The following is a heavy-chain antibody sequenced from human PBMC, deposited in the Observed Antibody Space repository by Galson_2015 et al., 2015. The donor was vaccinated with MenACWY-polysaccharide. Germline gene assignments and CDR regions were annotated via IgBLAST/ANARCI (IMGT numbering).Heavy chain of an antibody. CDR2: TNQDGSVK. V-gene: IGHV3-7*01. CDR3: SNGGL. J-gene: IGHJ4*02. Sequence: SLRLSCAASGFTFSGHWMAWVRQAPGKGLEWVGNTNQDGSVKFYVDSVKGRFTISRDNAKNSLYLQMDNLRPGDSAVYYCSNGGLWGKGTPVTVSS. D-gene: IGHD3-16*01. CDR1: GFTFSGHW.